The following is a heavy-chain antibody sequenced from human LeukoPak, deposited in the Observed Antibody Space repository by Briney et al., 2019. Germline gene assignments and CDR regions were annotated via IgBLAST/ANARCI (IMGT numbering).Heavy chain of an antibody. CDR3: ARRSSGWYDAFDI. Sequence: ASVKVSCKASGYTFTSYAMHWVRQAPGQRLEWMGWINAGNGNTKYSRKFQGRVTITRDTSASTAYMELSSLRSEDTAVYYCARRSSGWYDAFDIWGQGTMVTVSS. V-gene: IGHV1-3*01. CDR1: GYTFTSYA. J-gene: IGHJ3*02. D-gene: IGHD6-19*01. CDR2: INAGNGNT.